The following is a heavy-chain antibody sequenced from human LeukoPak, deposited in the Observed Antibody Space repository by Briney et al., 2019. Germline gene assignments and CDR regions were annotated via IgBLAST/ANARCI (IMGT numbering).Heavy chain of an antibody. D-gene: IGHD6-13*01. J-gene: IGHJ5*02. CDR2: INHSGST. CDR1: GGSFSGYY. Sequence: KPSETLSLTCAVYGGSFSGYYWSWIRQPPGQGLEWIGEINHSGSTNYNPSLKSRVTISVDTSKNQFSLKLSSVTAADTAVYYCARAYSSSWYFNWFDPWGQGTLVTVSS. V-gene: IGHV4-34*01. CDR3: ARAYSSSWYFNWFDP.